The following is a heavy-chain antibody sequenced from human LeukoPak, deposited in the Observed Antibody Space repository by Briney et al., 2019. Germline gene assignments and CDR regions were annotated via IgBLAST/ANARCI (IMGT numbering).Heavy chain of an antibody. CDR1: GFTFSSYS. Sequence: GGSLRLSCAASGFTFSSYSMNWVRQAPGKGLEWVSSISSSSSYIYYADSVKGRFTISRDNSKNTLYLQMNSLRAEDTAVFYCAKGGGRVDYWGQGTLVTVSS. CDR2: ISSSSSYI. CDR3: AKGGGRVDY. V-gene: IGHV3-21*04. J-gene: IGHJ4*02.